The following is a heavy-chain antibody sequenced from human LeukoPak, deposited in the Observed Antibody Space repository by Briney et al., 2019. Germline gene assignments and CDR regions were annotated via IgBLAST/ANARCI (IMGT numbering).Heavy chain of an antibody. CDR1: GFTFSSYA. CDR2: ISDSGGST. V-gene: IGHV3-23*01. CDR3: AKDPYYDFWSGYRVDNWFDP. Sequence: GGSLRLSCAASGFTFSSYAMSWVRQAPGKGLEWVSAISDSGGSTYYADSVKGRFTISRDNSKNTLYLQMNSLRAEDTAVYYCAKDPYYDFWSGYRVDNWFDPWGQGTLVTVSS. J-gene: IGHJ5*02. D-gene: IGHD3-3*01.